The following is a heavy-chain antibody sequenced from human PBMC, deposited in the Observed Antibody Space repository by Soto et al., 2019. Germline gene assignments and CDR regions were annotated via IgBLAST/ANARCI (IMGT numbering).Heavy chain of an antibody. D-gene: IGHD6-13*01. V-gene: IGHV2-5*02. J-gene: IGHJ4*02. Sequence: QITLKESGPPLVKPTQTLTLTCTFSGFSLSTSGVGVGWIRQPPGKAMEWVALIYWDDDKRYSPSLKSRLTITKATSKNQVVLTMTNVDPVDTATYYCAHRRYSSSTYYFDYWGQGTLVTVSS. CDR3: AHRRYSSSTYYFDY. CDR1: GFSLSTSGVG. CDR2: IYWDDDK.